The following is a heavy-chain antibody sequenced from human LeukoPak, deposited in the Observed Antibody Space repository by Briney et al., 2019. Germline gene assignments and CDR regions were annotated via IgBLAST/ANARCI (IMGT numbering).Heavy chain of an antibody. CDR2: INPSGGDK. CDR1: GYTFTSYY. CDR3: AREVMDNLRFDY. Sequence: ASVKVSCKASGYTFTSYYMHWVRQAPGQGREWMGIINPSGGDKSYAQKFQGRLTMTRDTSTNTVYMELTSLRSEDTAVYYCAREVMDNLRFDYWGQGTLVTVSS. J-gene: IGHJ4*02. V-gene: IGHV1-46*01. D-gene: IGHD1-14*01.